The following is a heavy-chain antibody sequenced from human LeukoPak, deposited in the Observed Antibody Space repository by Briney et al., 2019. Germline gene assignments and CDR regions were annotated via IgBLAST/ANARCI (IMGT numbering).Heavy chain of an antibody. J-gene: IGHJ4*02. CDR1: GFTFSDYY. CDR2: ISSSGSTI. CDR3: ARVRDYYGSGSYYWAFDY. D-gene: IGHD3-10*01. Sequence: GGSLRPSCAASGFTFSDYYMSWIRQAPGKGLEWVSYISSSGSTIYYDDSVKGRFTISRDNATSSLYLQMNSLRAEDTAVYYCARVRDYYGSGSYYWAFDYWGQGTLVTVSS. V-gene: IGHV3-11*04.